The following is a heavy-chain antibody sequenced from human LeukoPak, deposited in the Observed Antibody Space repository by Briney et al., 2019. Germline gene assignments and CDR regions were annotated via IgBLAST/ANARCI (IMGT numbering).Heavy chain of an antibody. Sequence: GGSLRLSCAGSGFDFSGYGMHWVRQAPGKGLEWMADISYDGRNIHYAESVKGRFTISRDNSKNILYLHMNGLRAEDTAVYYCAKDGAWAVAKNFDYWGQGTLVTVSS. CDR2: ISYDGRNI. D-gene: IGHD6-19*01. CDR1: GFDFSGYG. J-gene: IGHJ4*02. CDR3: AKDGAWAVAKNFDY. V-gene: IGHV3-30*18.